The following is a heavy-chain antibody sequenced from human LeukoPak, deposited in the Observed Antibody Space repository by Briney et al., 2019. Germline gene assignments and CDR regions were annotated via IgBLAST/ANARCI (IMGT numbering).Heavy chain of an antibody. D-gene: IGHD3-3*01. CDR3: ARDQFGYDFWSGYYTSNWFDP. CDR2: INHSGST. CDR1: GGSFSGYY. V-gene: IGHV4-34*01. Sequence: SETLSLTCAVYGGSFSGYYWSWIRQPPGKGLEWIGEINHSGSTNYNPSLKSRVTISVDTSKNQFSLKLSSVTAADTAVYYCARDQFGYDFWSGYYTSNWFDPWGQGTLVTASS. J-gene: IGHJ5*02.